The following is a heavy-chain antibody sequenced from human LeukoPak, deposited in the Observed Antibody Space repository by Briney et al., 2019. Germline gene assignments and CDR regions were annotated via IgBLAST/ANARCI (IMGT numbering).Heavy chain of an antibody. J-gene: IGHJ4*02. CDR3: TRDVRDEYTSGWYPIGN. V-gene: IGHV3-21*01. CDR1: GFCISTYS. CDR2: ISSGGRYV. Sequence: GGSLRLSCAASGFCISTYSMNWVRQAPGKGLEWVSSISSGGRYVYYADSVKGRFTISRDNAKNSLYLQMNSLRGEDTAVYYCTRDVRDEYTSGWYPIGNWGQGTLVTVSS. D-gene: IGHD6-19*01.